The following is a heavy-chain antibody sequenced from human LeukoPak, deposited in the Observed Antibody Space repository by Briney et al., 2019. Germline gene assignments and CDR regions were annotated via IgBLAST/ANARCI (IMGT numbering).Heavy chain of an antibody. CDR1: GYSFTNYW. V-gene: IGHV5-51*01. Sequence: GESLKISCKGSGYSFTNYWIGWVRQMPGKGLEWMGIIYPGDSDTRYSPSFQGQVTISADKSISTAYLQWSSLKASDTAIYYRARTNMPAREGTYFDYWGQGTLVTVSS. D-gene: IGHD6-6*01. CDR2: IYPGDSDT. CDR3: ARTNMPAREGTYFDY. J-gene: IGHJ4*02.